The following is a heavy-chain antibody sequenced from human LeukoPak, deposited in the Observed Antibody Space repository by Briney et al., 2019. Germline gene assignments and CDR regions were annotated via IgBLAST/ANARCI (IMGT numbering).Heavy chain of an antibody. CDR2: ISSSSSYI. CDR3: ARVSGGYYYDSSGYYYDY. Sequence: KSGGSLRLSCAASGFTFSSYSMNWVRQAPGKGLEWVSSISSSSSYIYYADSVKGRFTISRDNAKNSLYLQMNSLRAEDTAVYYCARVSGGYYYDSSGYYYDYWGQGTLVTVSS. D-gene: IGHD3-22*01. J-gene: IGHJ4*02. CDR1: GFTFSSYS. V-gene: IGHV3-21*04.